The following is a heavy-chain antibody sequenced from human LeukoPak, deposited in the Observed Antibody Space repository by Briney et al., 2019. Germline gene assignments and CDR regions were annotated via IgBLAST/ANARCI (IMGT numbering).Heavy chain of an antibody. CDR3: ASSPNYCSSTSCYKGGDWFDP. CDR1: GYTFTSYY. J-gene: IGHJ5*02. D-gene: IGHD2-2*02. V-gene: IGHV1-46*01. Sequence: ASVKVSCKASGYTFTSYYMHWVRQAPGQGLEWMGIINPSGGSTSYAQKLQGRVTMTRDTSTSTVYMELSSLRSEDTAVYYCASSPNYCSSTSCYKGGDWFDPWGQGTLVTVSS. CDR2: INPSGGST.